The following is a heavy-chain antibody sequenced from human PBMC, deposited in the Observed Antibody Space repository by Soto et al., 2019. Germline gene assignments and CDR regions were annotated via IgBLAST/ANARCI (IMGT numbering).Heavy chain of an antibody. D-gene: IGHD3-10*02. CDR3: ARDVRLPDY. Sequence: EVQLVESGGGLVPPGGSLRLSCAASGFTFSTYSMNWVRQAPGKGLEWVSFISSTGETTYYADSVKGRLTISRDNAKNSLSLQMNSLTADDAAVYYCARDVRLPDYWGQGTLVTVSS. CDR2: ISSTGETT. J-gene: IGHJ4*02. CDR1: GFTFSTYS. V-gene: IGHV3-48*01.